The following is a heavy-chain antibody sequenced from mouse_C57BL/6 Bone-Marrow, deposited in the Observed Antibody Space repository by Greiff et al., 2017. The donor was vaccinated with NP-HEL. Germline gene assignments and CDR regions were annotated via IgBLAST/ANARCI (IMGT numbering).Heavy chain of an antibody. J-gene: IGHJ2*01. Sequence: EVKVVESGGGLVKPGGSLKLSCAASGFTFSSYAMSWVRQTPEKRLEWVATISDGGSYTYYPDNVKGRFTISSDNAKNNLYLQMSHLKSEDTAMYYCARNYGSSYGFDYWGQGTTLTVSS. D-gene: IGHD1-1*01. CDR1: GFTFSSYA. V-gene: IGHV5-4*03. CDR3: ARNYGSSYGFDY. CDR2: ISDGGSYT.